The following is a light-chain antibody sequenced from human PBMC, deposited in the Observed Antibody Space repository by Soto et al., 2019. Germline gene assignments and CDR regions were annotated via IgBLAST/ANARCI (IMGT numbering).Light chain of an antibody. V-gene: IGKV1-27*01. CDR1: QGISNY. CDR3: QKYNRAPQT. Sequence: DIQLTQSPSSLSASVGDRVNITCRASQGISNYLAWYQQKPGKVHKLLIYAASTLQSGVPSRFSGSGSGTDFTLTIRSLQPEDVATYCCQKYNRAPQTFGQGTKVDIK. J-gene: IGKJ1*01. CDR2: AAS.